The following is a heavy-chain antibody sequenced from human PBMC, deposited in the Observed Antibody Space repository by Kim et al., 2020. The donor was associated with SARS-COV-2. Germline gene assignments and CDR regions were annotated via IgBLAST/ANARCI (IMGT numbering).Heavy chain of an antibody. CDR3: ARGFGPLGYYYGMDV. CDR1: GFTFSSYW. V-gene: IGHV3-74*01. CDR2: INNDGSST. D-gene: IGHD3-10*01. J-gene: IGHJ6*02. Sequence: GGSLRLSCAASGFTFSSYWMHWVRQAPGKGLLWVSRINNDGSSTSYADSVKGRFTISRDNAKNTLYLQMNSLRAEDTAVYYCARGFGPLGYYYGMDVWGQGTTVSVSS.